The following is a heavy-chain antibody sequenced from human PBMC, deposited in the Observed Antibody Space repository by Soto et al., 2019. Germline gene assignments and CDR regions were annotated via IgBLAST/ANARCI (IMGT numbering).Heavy chain of an antibody. CDR2: IIPIFGTA. CDR3: ASVLAYCGGDCYSDAFDI. D-gene: IGHD2-21*02. V-gene: IGHV1-69*06. J-gene: IGHJ3*02. CDR1: GGTFSSYA. Sequence: QVQLVQSGAEVKKPGSSVKVSCKASGGTFSSYAISWVRQAPGQGLEWMGGIIPIFGTANYAQKFQGRVTITADKSTSTAYMERSSLRSEDTAVYYCASVLAYCGGDCYSDAFDIWGQGTMVTVSS.